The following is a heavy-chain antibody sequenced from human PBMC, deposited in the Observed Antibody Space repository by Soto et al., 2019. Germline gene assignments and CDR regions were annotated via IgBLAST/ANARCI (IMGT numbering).Heavy chain of an antibody. CDR2: IGTAGDT. Sequence: GGSLRLSCAASGFTFSSYDMHWVRQATGKGLEWVSAIGTAGDTYYPGSVKGRFTISRENAKNSLYLQMNSLRAGDTAVYYCARAGCSSTSCPQRRNDAFDIWGQGTMFTVSS. CDR1: GFTFSSYD. V-gene: IGHV3-13*01. CDR3: ARAGCSSTSCPQRRNDAFDI. D-gene: IGHD2-2*01. J-gene: IGHJ3*02.